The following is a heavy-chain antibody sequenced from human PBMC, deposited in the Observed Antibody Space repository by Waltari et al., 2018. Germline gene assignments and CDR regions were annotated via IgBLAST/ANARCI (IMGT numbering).Heavy chain of an antibody. CDR2: MFNGGST. V-gene: IGHV4-39*01. Sequence: QLQLQESGPGLVKPSETLSLTCSVSGASISSSNYYWGGIRQPPGKGVEWIGSMFNGGSTYYNPSLKSRVTISVDTSKNQFSLRLNSVTAADTAIYYCARHGYSGGWFDPWGQGTLVTVSS. J-gene: IGHJ5*02. CDR1: GASISSSNYY. D-gene: IGHD4-17*01. CDR3: ARHGYSGGWFDP.